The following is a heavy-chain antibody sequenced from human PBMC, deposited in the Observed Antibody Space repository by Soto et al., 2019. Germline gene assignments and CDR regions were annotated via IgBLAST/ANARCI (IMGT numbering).Heavy chain of an antibody. J-gene: IGHJ4*02. V-gene: IGHV3-23*01. CDR3: ARSSGDTWNEYFFYY. Sequence: GGSLRLSCATSGFYFGDYSLSWVRQAPGKGLEWVSGISGSGYSTYYADSVKGRFTISRDNSKNTLFLQMKSLRVEDTAMYYCARSSGDTWNEYFFYYWGQGTLVTVSS. D-gene: IGHD1-20*01. CDR2: ISGSGYST. CDR1: GFYFGDYS.